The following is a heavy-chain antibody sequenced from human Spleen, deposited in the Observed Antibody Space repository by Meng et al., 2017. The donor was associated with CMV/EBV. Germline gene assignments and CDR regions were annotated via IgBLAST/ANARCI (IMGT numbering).Heavy chain of an antibody. CDR3: VRDPHTAVHSGYFDY. J-gene: IGHJ4*02. CDR1: GLIFSNYE. Sequence: GGSLRLSCAASGLIFSNYEMNWVRQAPGKGLEWVAYISGSGSIIYYTDSVKGRFTISRDNAENSLHLQMHSLRAEDTALYYCVRDPHTAVHSGYFDYWGQGTLVTVSS. D-gene: IGHD4-23*01. CDR2: ISGSGSII. V-gene: IGHV3-48*03.